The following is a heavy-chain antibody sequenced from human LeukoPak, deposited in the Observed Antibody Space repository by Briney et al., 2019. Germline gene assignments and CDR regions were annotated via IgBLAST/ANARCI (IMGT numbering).Heavy chain of an antibody. CDR3: ARGATDTTRWFDP. V-gene: IGHV3-23*01. CDR1: GFTSNSHA. D-gene: IGHD1-7*01. CDR2: ISGNGDRT. J-gene: IGHJ5*02. Sequence: QPGGSLRLSCGASGFTSNSHAMNWVRQAPGKGLEWVSLISGNGDRTFYADSVKGRFTISRDNSKNTLYLQMNGLRAEDTAAYYCARGATDTTRWFDPWGQGTLVTVSS.